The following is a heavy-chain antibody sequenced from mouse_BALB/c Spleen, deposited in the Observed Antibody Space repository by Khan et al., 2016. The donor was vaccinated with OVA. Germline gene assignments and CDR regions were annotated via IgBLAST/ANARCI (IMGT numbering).Heavy chain of an antibody. Sequence: EVELVESGGDLVKPGGSLKLSCAISGFTFSSYVMSWVRQTPEKRLEWVASITSGGTTSYPDSVKGRFTISRDNDRNILYLQMSSLRSEDTAMYYGAREAYRYDEYYFDYWGQGTTLTVSS. J-gene: IGHJ2*01. D-gene: IGHD2-14*01. V-gene: IGHV5-6-5*01. CDR3: AREAYRYDEYYFDY. CDR1: GFTFSSYV. CDR2: ITSGGTT.